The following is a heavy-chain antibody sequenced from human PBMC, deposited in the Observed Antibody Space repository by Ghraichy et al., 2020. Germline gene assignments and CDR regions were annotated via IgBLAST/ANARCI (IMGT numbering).Heavy chain of an antibody. CDR3: AKDCDSSDSWDWFDP. D-gene: IGHD3-22*01. Sequence: GGSLRLSCAASGFTLSKSAMSWVRQAPGKGLEWVSLVSTDGRATHYADSVKGRFTISRDNSKNALYLQMESLRAEDTALYYCAKDCDSSDSWDWFDPWGQGTLVTVSS. V-gene: IGHV3-23*01. J-gene: IGHJ5*02. CDR1: GFTLSKSA. CDR2: VSTDGRAT.